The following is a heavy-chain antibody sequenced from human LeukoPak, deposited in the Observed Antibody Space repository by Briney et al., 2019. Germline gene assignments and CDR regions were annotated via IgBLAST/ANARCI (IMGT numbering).Heavy chain of an antibody. D-gene: IGHD3-9*01. Sequence: SETLSLTCIVSGVSIRSYYWSWIRQPPGKGLEWIGYIYYSGSTYYNPSLKSRVTISVDTSKNQFSLKLSSVTAADTAVYYCASWGTYDILTGYNYWGQGTLVTVSS. CDR1: GVSIRSYY. CDR3: ASWGTYDILTGYNY. CDR2: IYYSGST. V-gene: IGHV4-59*01. J-gene: IGHJ4*02.